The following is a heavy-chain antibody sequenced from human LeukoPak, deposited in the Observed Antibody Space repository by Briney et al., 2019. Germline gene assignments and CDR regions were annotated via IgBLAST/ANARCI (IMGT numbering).Heavy chain of an antibody. CDR3: AGGYYYDSSGFTPSYP. J-gene: IGHJ5*02. CDR2: ISYDGSNK. CDR1: GFTFSSYA. V-gene: IGHV3-30*04. Sequence: PGGSLRLSCAASGFTFSSYAMHWVRQAPGKGLEWVAVISYDGSNKYYADSVKGRFTISRDNSKNTLYLQMNSLRAEDTAVYYCAGGYYYDSSGFTPSYPWGQGTRVTVSS. D-gene: IGHD3-22*01.